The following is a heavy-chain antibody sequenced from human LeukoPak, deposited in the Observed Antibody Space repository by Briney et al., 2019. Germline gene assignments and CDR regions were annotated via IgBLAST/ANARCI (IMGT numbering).Heavy chain of an antibody. V-gene: IGHV3-7*01. CDR2: IKQDGSEK. J-gene: IGHJ6*02. CDR3: ARDRPRYSYGYYYYYGMDV. Sequence: PGGSLRLSCAASGFTFSSYWMSRVRRAPGKGLEWVANIKQDGSEKYYVDSVKGRFTISRDNAKNSLYLQMNSLRAEDTAVYYRARDRPRYSYGYYYYYGMDVWGQGTTVTVSS. CDR1: GFTFSSYW. D-gene: IGHD5-18*01.